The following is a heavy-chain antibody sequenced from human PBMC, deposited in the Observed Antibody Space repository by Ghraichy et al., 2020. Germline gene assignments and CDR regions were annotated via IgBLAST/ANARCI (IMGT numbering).Heavy chain of an antibody. J-gene: IGHJ3*01. Sequence: GESLNISCAASGFTFSDSSMNWVRQAPGRGLEWVSSISRTSNYIYYPDSMKGRFTVSRDNAKNSVYLQMNSLGAEDTGVYYCAKSLSRQIDAFDVWGHGTMVTVSS. CDR2: ISRTSNYI. CDR3: AKSLSRQIDAFDV. V-gene: IGHV3-21*01. CDR1: GFTFSDSS.